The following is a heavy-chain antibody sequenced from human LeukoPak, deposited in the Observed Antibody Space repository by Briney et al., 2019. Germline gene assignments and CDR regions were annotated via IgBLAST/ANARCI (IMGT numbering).Heavy chain of an antibody. V-gene: IGHV1-18*01. D-gene: IGHD3-3*01. Sequence: ALVKVSCKASGYTFTSYGISWVRQAPGQGLEWMGWISAYNGNTNYAQKLQGRVTMTTDTSTSTAYMELRSLRSDDTAVYYCARDPYDLWSGYYTGYAFDIWGQGTMVTVSS. CDR2: ISAYNGNT. CDR1: GYTFTSYG. CDR3: ARDPYDLWSGYYTGYAFDI. J-gene: IGHJ3*02.